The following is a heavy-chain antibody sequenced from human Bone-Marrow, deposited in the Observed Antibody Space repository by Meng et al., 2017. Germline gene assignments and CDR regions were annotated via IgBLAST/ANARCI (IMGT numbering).Heavy chain of an antibody. V-gene: IGHV3-30*12. J-gene: IGHJ4*02. CDR2: MSYDGSNK. CDR3: VRLKGYCRDGTCPYDY. Sequence: GGSLRLSCAASGFTFSSYGMHWVRQAPGKGLEWVTLMSYDGSNKYYANSVKGRFTVSRDNSKNALYLQMNSLRVEDTAVYYCVRLKGYCRDGTCPYDYWGQGALVTVSS. D-gene: IGHD2-15*01. CDR1: GFTFSSYG.